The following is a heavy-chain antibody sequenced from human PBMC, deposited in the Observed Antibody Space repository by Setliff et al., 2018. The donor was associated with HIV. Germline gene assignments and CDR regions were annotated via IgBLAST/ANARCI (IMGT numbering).Heavy chain of an antibody. CDR1: GGSISSYY. J-gene: IGHJ4*02. CDR2: IYARGGT. V-gene: IGHV4-4*07. Sequence: PSETLSLTCSVSGGSISSYYWSWLRQPAGKGLEWIGRIYARGGTNYNPSLESRVTMSVDTSMNQFSLKLTPVTAADTAVYYCVGDETTVTFDYWGQGTLVTVSS. CDR3: VGDETTVTFDY. D-gene: IGHD4-17*01.